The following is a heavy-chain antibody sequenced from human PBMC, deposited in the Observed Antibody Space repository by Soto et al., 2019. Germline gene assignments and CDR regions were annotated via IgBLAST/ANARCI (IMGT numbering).Heavy chain of an antibody. J-gene: IGHJ4*02. CDR3: ARVAGYCSGGSCYWFDY. CDR2: IYHSGST. V-gene: IGHV4-38-2*01. Sequence: SGSPSLTCAVSGYSISSGYYWGWIRQPPGRGLEWIGSIYHSGSTYYNPSLKSRVTISVDTSKNQFSLKLSSVTAADTAVYYCARVAGYCSGGSCYWFDYWGQGTLVT. CDR1: GYSISSGYY. D-gene: IGHD2-15*01.